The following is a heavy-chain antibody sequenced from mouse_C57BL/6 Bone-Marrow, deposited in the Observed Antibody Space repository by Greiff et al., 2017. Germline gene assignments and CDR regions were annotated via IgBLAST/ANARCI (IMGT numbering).Heavy chain of an antibody. Sequence: EVKLEESGGGLVQPKGSLKLSCAASGFTFNTYALHWVRQAPGKGLEWVALIRSKSSNYATYYADSVKDRFTISRDDSQSMLFLQMNNLKTEDTAMYYCVRESNGYPFDFWGQGTTLTVSS. CDR1: GFTFNTYA. CDR3: VRESNGYPFDF. V-gene: IGHV10-3*01. CDR2: IRSKSSNYAT. J-gene: IGHJ2*01. D-gene: IGHD2-2*01.